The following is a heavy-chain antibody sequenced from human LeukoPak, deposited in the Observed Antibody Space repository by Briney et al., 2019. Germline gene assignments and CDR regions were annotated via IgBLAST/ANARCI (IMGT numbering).Heavy chain of an antibody. CDR3: AIYGPVRGAFLDY. D-gene: IGHD3-10*01. CDR2: IIPIFGTA. CDR1: GGTFSSYA. J-gene: IGHJ4*02. V-gene: IGHV1-69*13. Sequence: ASVKVSCKAPGGTFSSYAISWVRQAPGQGLEWMGGIIPIFGTANYAQKFQGRVTITADESTSTAYMELSSLRSEDTAVYYCAIYGPVRGAFLDYWGQGTLVTVSS.